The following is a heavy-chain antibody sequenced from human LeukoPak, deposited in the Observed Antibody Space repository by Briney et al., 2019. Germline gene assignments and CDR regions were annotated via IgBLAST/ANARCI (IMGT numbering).Heavy chain of an antibody. J-gene: IGHJ6*02. D-gene: IGHD2-2*01. CDR3: ARDTAALFVVVPAALTNYYYGIDV. CDR1: GFTFSSYS. Sequence: GGSLRLSCAASGFTFSSYSMNWVRQAPGKGLEWVSSISSSSSYIYYADSVKGRFTISRDNAKNSLYLQMNSLRAEDTAVYYCARDTAALFVVVPAALTNYYYGIDVWGQGTTVTVSS. V-gene: IGHV3-21*01. CDR2: ISSSSSYI.